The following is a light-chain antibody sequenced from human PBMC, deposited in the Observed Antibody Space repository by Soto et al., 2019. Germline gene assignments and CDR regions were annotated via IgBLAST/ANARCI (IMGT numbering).Light chain of an antibody. CDR3: QTWGTGVVV. CDR2: LNSDGSH. Sequence: QPVLTQSPPASASLGASVKLTCTLASRHSNYAIAWHQQQPEKGPRFLLKLNSDGSHSKGDGIPDRFSGSSSGAERYLTTSSLQSEDEGDYYCQTWGTGVVVFGGGTKLTVL. J-gene: IGLJ2*01. CDR1: SRHSNYA. V-gene: IGLV4-69*01.